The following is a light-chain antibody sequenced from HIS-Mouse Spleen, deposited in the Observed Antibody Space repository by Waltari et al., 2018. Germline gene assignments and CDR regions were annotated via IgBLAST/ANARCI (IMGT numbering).Light chain of an antibody. V-gene: IGKV1-9*01. CDR3: QQLNSYPPT. CDR2: AAS. J-gene: IGKJ1*01. Sequence: DIQLTQSPSFLSXSVGDRVTITCRASQGISSYLAXYQQKPGKAPKLLIYAASTLQSXVPSXFSGSGSGTEXTLTISSLQPEDFATYYCQQLNSYPPTFGQGTKVEIK. CDR1: QGISSY.